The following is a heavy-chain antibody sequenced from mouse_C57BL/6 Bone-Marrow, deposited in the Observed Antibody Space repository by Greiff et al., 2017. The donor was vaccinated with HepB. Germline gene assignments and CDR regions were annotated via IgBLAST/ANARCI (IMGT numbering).Heavy chain of an antibody. CDR3: ARDYYGSRRDWYFDV. CDR1: GYTFTSYW. Sequence: QVQLQQPGAELVKPGASVKMSCKASGYTFTSYWITWVKQRPGQGLEWIGDIYPGSGSTNYNEKFKSKATLTVETSSSTAYMQLSSLTSEDSAVYYCARDYYGSRRDWYFDVWGTGTTVTVSS. J-gene: IGHJ1*03. V-gene: IGHV1-55*01. D-gene: IGHD1-1*01. CDR2: IYPGSGST.